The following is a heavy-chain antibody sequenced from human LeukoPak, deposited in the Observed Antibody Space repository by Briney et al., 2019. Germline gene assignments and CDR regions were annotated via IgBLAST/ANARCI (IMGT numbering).Heavy chain of an antibody. D-gene: IGHD6-19*01. CDR1: GGSFSGYY. J-gene: IGHJ2*01. CDR2: INHSGST. CDR3: ARRLSWWLVRDRYFDL. V-gene: IGHV4-34*01. Sequence: SETLSLTCAVYGGSFSGYYWSWIRQPPGKGLEWIGEINHSGSTNYNPSLKSRVTISVDTSKNQFSLKLSSVTAADTAVYYCARRLSWWLVRDRYFDLWGRGTLVTVSS.